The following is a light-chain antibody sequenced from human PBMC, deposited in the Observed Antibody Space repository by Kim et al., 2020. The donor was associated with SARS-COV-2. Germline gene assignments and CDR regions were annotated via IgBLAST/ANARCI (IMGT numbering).Light chain of an antibody. CDR3: LQLKTYPWT. J-gene: IGKJ1*01. CDR1: QDISNF. CDR2: AAS. V-gene: IGKV1-17*03. Sequence: ASVGDTVTITCRASQDISNFLAWFQQKPGNAPERLIYAASSLQGGVPSRFSGSGSGTEFTLTISSLQPEDFATYYCLQLKTYPWTFGQGTKVDIK.